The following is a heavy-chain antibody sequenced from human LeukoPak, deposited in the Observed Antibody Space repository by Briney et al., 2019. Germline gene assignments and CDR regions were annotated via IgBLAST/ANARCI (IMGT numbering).Heavy chain of an antibody. CDR2: ISSNGGST. CDR3: ARLREYYYGMDV. Sequence: GSLRLSCAASGFTFSSYSMHWVRQAPGKGLEYVSAISSNGGSTYYANSVKGRFTISRDNSKNTLYLQMGSLRAEDMAVYYCARLREYYYGMDVWGQGTTVTVSS. J-gene: IGHJ6*02. D-gene: IGHD3-10*01. V-gene: IGHV3-64*01. CDR1: GFTFSSYS.